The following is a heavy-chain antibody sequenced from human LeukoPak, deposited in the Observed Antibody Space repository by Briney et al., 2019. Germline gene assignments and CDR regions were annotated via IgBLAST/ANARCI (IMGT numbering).Heavy chain of an antibody. V-gene: IGHV4-59*01. Sequence: PSETLSPTCTVSGGSISSYYWSWIRQPPGKGLEWIGYIYYSGSTNYNPSLKSRVTISVDTSKNQFSLKLSSVTAADTAVCYCARADLSSSGAYYYYYMDVWGKGTTVTVSS. CDR3: ARADLSSSGAYYYYYMDV. CDR1: GGSISSYY. CDR2: IYYSGST. D-gene: IGHD6-6*01. J-gene: IGHJ6*03.